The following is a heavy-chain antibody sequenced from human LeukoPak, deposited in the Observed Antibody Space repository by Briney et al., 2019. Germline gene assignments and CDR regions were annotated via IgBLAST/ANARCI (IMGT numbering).Heavy chain of an antibody. Sequence: SQTLSLTCAISGDSVSSNSAAWNLIRQSPSRGLEWLGRTYYRSKWYNDYAVSVKSRITINPDTSKNQFSLQLNSVTPEDTAVYYCARAANVLLWFGELLSENYFDYWGQGTLVTVSS. J-gene: IGHJ4*02. CDR2: TYYRSKWYN. CDR3: ARAANVLLWFGELLSENYFDY. CDR1: GDSVSSNSAA. V-gene: IGHV6-1*01. D-gene: IGHD3-10*01.